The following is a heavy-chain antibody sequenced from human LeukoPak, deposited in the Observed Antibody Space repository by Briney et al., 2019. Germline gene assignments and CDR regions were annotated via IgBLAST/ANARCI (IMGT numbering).Heavy chain of an antibody. Sequence: GGSLRLSCAASGFTFSSYAMHRVRQAPGKGLEWVAVISYDGSNKYYADSVKGRFTISRDNSKNTLYLQMNSLRAEDTAVYYCARGAQTAPADYYYYGMDVWGQGTTVTVSS. CDR3: ARGAQTAPADYYYYGMDV. V-gene: IGHV3-30-3*01. D-gene: IGHD4/OR15-4a*01. CDR2: ISYDGSNK. CDR1: GFTFSSYA. J-gene: IGHJ6*02.